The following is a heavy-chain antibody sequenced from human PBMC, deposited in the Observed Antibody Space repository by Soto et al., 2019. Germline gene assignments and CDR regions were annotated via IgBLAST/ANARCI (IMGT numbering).Heavy chain of an antibody. CDR2: IGGRGGNT. D-gene: IGHD4-17*01. Sequence: EVHLLESGGGLVQRGGSLRLSCVASGFTFNNYAMHWVRQAPGKGLEWVSNIGGRGGNTFYADSMRGRFTISRDNSKNTVYLQMNNLRVDDSATYYCAKPSAYGDFAGSFDSWGQGTLVTVSP. V-gene: IGHV3-23*01. CDR1: GFTFNNYA. CDR3: AKPSAYGDFAGSFDS. J-gene: IGHJ4*02.